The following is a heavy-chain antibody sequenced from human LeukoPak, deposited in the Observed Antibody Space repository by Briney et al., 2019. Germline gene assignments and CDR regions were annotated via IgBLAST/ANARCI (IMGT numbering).Heavy chain of an antibody. D-gene: IGHD6-19*01. J-gene: IGHJ4*02. Sequence: RPSETLSLTCTVSGGSISSGSYHWRWIRQPAGKGLEWIGRIYTSGSTNYNPSLKSRVTISVDTSKNQFSLKLSSVTAADTAVYYCARDRDGWYRFNYWGQRTLVTVSS. CDR3: ARDRDGWYRFNY. CDR2: IYTSGST. CDR1: GGSISSGSYH. V-gene: IGHV4-61*02.